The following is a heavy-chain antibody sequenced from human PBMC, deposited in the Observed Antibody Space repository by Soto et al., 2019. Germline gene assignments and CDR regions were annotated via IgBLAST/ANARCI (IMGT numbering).Heavy chain of an antibody. CDR2: IFYSGST. CDR1: GGSISSYY. Sequence: SETLSLTSTVSGGSISSYYWRWIRQPPGKGLEWIGYIFYSGSTNYNPSLKSRVTISVDTSKNQFSLKLSSVTAADTAVYYCARRYGGAFDIWGQGTMVTGSS. CDR3: ARRYGGAFDI. J-gene: IGHJ3*02. D-gene: IGHD4-17*01. V-gene: IGHV4-59*08.